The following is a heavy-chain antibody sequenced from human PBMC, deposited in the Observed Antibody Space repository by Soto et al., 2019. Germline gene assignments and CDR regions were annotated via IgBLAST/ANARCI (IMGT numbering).Heavy chain of an antibody. J-gene: IGHJ3*01. Sequence: PSETLSLTCPVSGGSINNYYWNWIRQPPGKGLEWIGYVSYSGRTNYNPSLKSRVNMLVDKSKNQFSLNLTSVTAADTAVYYCARLQYTVVTALDVWGQGTMVT. D-gene: IGHD4-17*01. CDR3: ARLQYTVVTALDV. CDR1: GGSINNYY. CDR2: VSYSGRT. V-gene: IGHV4-59*03.